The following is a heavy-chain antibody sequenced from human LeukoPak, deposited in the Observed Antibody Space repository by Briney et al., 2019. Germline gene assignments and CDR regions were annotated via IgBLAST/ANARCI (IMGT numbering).Heavy chain of an antibody. D-gene: IGHD1-26*01. V-gene: IGHV1-18*01. CDR2: ISAYNDNT. Sequence: ASVKVSCKASGYTFTSYGTSWVPQAPGQGLEWMGLISAYNDNTIYAQRLQGRVTMTTDTSTSTAYMELRSLRSDDTAVYYCVREITRATSYFDYWGQGTLVTVSS. J-gene: IGHJ4*02. CDR1: GYTFTSYG. CDR3: VREITRATSYFDY.